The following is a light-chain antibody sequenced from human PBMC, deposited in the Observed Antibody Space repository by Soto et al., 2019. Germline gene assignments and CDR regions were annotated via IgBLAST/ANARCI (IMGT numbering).Light chain of an antibody. CDR3: HQEGHSPLT. CDR2: GTS. CDR1: QHVYSNF. J-gene: IGKJ3*01. Sequence: ETVLTQSPGTLSLSPGDRATLSCRASQHVYSNFVGWYQQRPGQAPRLIIYGTSTRATYIPDRFSGSGSGTDFTLTISRLEPDDFAVYFCHQEGHSPLTFGPGTKVDF. V-gene: IGKV3-20*01.